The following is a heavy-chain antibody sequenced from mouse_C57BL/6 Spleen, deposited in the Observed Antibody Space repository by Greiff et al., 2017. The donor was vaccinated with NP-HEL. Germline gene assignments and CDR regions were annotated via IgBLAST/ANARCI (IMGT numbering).Heavy chain of an antibody. CDR1: GYTFTSYD. J-gene: IGHJ4*01. CDR3: ARSLAYYYGSSYAMVY. Sequence: QVQLQQSGPELVKPGASVKLSCKASGYTFTSYDINWVKQRPGQGLEWIGWIYPRDGSTKYNEKFKGKATLTVDTSSSTAYMELHSLTSEDSAVYFCARSLAYYYGSSYAMVYGGQGTSVTVSS. D-gene: IGHD1-1*01. CDR2: IYPRDGST. V-gene: IGHV1-85*01.